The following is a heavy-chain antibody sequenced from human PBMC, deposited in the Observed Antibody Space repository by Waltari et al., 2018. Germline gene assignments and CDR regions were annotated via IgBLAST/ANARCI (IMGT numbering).Heavy chain of an antibody. J-gene: IGHJ4*02. Sequence: QVQLQESGPGLVKPSETLSVTCTVSGGSVSSGTYYWSWIRQPPGRGLEWIGYLYYSGSTNYNPSLKSRGTISIDTSQNQFSLNLNSVTAADTAVYYCARGLGERYYLDHFDSWGQRTLVTVSS. CDR2: LYYSGST. D-gene: IGHD1-26*01. CDR1: GGSVSSGTYY. V-gene: IGHV4-61*01. CDR3: ARGLGERYYLDHFDS.